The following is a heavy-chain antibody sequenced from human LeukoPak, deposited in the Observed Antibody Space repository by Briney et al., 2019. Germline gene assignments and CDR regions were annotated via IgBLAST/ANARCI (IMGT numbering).Heavy chain of an antibody. J-gene: IGHJ4*02. CDR2: ISSSSSYI. Sequence: PGGSLRLSCAASGFSFSVYSMNWVRQAPGKGLEWVSSISSSSSYIYYADSVKGRFTISRDNAKNSLYLQMNSLRAEDTAVYYCARDAVLIGLDYWGQGTLVTVSS. V-gene: IGHV3-21*01. CDR1: GFSFSVYS. CDR3: ARDAVLIGLDY.